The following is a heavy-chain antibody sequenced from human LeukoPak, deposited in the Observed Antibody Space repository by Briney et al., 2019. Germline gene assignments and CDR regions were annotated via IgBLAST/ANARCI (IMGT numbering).Heavy chain of an antibody. CDR2: ITSKSSGEIR. CDR1: ASTFSNAW. Sequence: GRSLTPSCVAAASTFSNAWMTWARHAPGRGLEWVCRITSKSSGEIRVYATPVQGRFTISRDDSKNTVYVQMNSLKPEDTAVYYCITGFWDSSGFYHGDDASDVWGQGTLVAVSS. D-gene: IGHD3-22*01. J-gene: IGHJ3*01. CDR3: ITGFWDSSGFYHGDDASDV. V-gene: IGHV3-15*01.